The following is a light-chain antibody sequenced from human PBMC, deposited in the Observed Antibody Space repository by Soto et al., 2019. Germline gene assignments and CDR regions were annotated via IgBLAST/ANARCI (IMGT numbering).Light chain of an antibody. Sequence: IWMTQSPSLLSASTGDRATITCRASQAIGTALGWYQQKPGKATKRLIYAASSLQSGAPPRFSGSGSGTDFTLTIRNLQPGEFATYFCIQHYSYPRTFGQGTKVDIK. J-gene: IGKJ1*01. CDR3: IQHYSYPRT. V-gene: IGKV1-17*02. CDR1: QAIGTA. CDR2: AAS.